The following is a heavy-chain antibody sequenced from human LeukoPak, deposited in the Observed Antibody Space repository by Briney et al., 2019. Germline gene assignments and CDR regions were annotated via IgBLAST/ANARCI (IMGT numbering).Heavy chain of an antibody. D-gene: IGHD5-24*01. CDR2: IYPGDSDT. CDR1: GSTFTSYW. V-gene: IGHV5-51*01. J-gene: IGHJ4*02. CDR3: ARQRDGYSFDY. Sequence: GESLKISCKASGSTFTSYWIDCVRQMPGKGLEWMGIIYPGDSDTRYSPSFQGQVTISADKSSNTASLQWSSLKASDTDMHYCARQRDGYSFDYWGQGTLVTVSS.